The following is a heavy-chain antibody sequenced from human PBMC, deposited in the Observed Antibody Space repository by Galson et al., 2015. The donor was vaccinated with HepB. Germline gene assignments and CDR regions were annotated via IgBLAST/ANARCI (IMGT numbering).Heavy chain of an antibody. CDR1: GFTFSNAW. D-gene: IGHD4-17*01. J-gene: IGHJ4*02. Sequence: SLRLSCAASGFTFSNAWMNWVRQAPGKGLEWVGRIKRKSDGGTTEYAAPVKGRFTISRDDSKNTLYLQMNSLKTEDTAVYYCTPAPYGDSLYWGQGTLVTVSS. V-gene: IGHV3-15*07. CDR2: IKRKSDGGTT. CDR3: TPAPYGDSLY.